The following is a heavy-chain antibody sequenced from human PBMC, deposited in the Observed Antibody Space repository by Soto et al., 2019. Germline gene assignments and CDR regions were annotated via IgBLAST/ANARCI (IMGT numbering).Heavy chain of an antibody. V-gene: IGHV1-18*04. Sequence: QLHLVQSGAEVKKPGASVKVSCTASGYTFTSFGVSWVRQVPGQGLERMGWISGYKGDTDYAQKFQGRVTMTTDRYTSKAYMEVRNVRSDDTDVYYCARDKPQQIVGYNYYFGMDVWGQGTTVTVSS. CDR2: ISGYKGDT. D-gene: IGHD6-6*01. J-gene: IGHJ6*02. CDR1: GYTFTSFG. CDR3: ARDKPQQIVGYNYYFGMDV.